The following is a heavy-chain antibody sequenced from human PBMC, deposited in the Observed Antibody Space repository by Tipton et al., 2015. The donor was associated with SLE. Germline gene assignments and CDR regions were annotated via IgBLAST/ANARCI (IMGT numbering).Heavy chain of an antibody. V-gene: IGHV4-34*09. CDR1: GGSFSGYY. J-gene: IGHJ5*02. D-gene: IGHD6-13*01. CDR3: AKDFSSSPGWFDP. CDR2: INHSGST. Sequence: TLSLTCAVYGGSFSGYYWSWIRQPPGKGLEWIGEINHSGSTNYNPSLKSRLTMSVDTSKNQFSLKLTSVTAADTGVYYCAKDFSSSPGWFDPWGPGTLVTVAS.